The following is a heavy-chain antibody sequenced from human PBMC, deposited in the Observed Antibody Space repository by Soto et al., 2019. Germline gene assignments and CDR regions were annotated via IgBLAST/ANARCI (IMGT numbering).Heavy chain of an antibody. CDR3: ARRTYYDILTGYPTRYCGMDV. J-gene: IGHJ6*02. CDR2: INSDGSST. V-gene: IGHV3-74*01. D-gene: IGHD3-9*01. CDR1: GFTCSSYW. Sequence: LRLSCAASGFTCSSYWMHWVRQAPGKGLVWVSRINSDGSSTSYADSVKGRFTISRDNAKNTLYLQMNSLRAEDTAVYYCARRTYYDILTGYPTRYCGMDVWGQGTTVTVSS.